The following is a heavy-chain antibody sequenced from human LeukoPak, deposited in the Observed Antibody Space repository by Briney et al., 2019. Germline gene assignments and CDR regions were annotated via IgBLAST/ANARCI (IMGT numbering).Heavy chain of an antibody. Sequence: PSETLSLTCTVSGGSISSYYWSWIRQPPGKGLEWIGYIYYSGSTNYNPSLKSRVTISVDTSKNQFSLKLSSVTAADTAVYYCARVNPLQPGAGDYDYYYYYGMDVWGQGTTVTVSS. J-gene: IGHJ6*02. V-gene: IGHV4-59*01. D-gene: IGHD4-17*01. CDR3: ARVNPLQPGAGDYDYYYYYGMDV. CDR2: IYYSGST. CDR1: GGSISSYY.